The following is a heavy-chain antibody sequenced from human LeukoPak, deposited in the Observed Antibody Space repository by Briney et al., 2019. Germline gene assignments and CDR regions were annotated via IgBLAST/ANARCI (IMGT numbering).Heavy chain of an antibody. CDR1: GGSFSGYY. J-gene: IGHJ4*02. CDR3: ARLGGEWQKATFYDY. D-gene: IGHD3-16*01. CDR2: INHSGST. Sequence: SETLSLTCAVYGGSFSGYYWSWIRQPPGKGLEWIGEINHSGSTNYNPSLKSRVTISVDTSKNQFSLKLSSVTAADTAVYYCARLGGEWQKATFYDYWGQGTLVTVSS. V-gene: IGHV4-34*01.